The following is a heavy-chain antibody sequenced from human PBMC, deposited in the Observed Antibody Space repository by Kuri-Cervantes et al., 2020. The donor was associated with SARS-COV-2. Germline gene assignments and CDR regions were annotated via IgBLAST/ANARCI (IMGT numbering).Heavy chain of an antibody. D-gene: IGHD3-22*01. CDR3: AKDYYDSSGSNYYYYYMDV. CDR1: GFTVSSNE. CDR2: ISGSGGST. J-gene: IGHJ6*03. Sequence: GGTLRLSCAASGFTVSSNEMSWVRQAPGKGLEWVSAISGSGGSTYYADPVKSRFTISRDNSKNTLYLQMNSLRAEETAVYYCAKDYYDSSGSNYYYYYMDVWGKGTTVTVSS. V-gene: IGHV3-23*01.